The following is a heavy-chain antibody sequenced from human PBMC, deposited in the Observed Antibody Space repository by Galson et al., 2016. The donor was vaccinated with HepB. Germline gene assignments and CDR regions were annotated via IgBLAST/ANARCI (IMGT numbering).Heavy chain of an antibody. CDR2: IFYFDNT. J-gene: IGHJ4*02. Sequence: SETLSLTCTVSGASVSSTGYYWSWIRQPPGKGLEWIGYIFYFDNTNYNPSLKSRVTISVDTSKNQFSLKLNSVTAADTAVYYCASDSTYGNFWGQGTLATASS. CDR1: GASVSSTGYY. CDR3: ASDSTYGNF. V-gene: IGHV4-61*08. D-gene: IGHD3-10*01.